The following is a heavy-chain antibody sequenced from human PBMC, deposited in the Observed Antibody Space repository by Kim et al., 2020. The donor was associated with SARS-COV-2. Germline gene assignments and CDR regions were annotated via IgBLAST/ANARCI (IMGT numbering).Heavy chain of an antibody. CDR3: EREFRQGWQYYYYGMDV. J-gene: IGHJ6*01. CDR1: GFTFSSYA. Sequence: GGSLRLSCAASGFTFSSYAMHWVRQAPGKGLEWVAVISYDGSNKYYADSVKGRFTISRDNSKNTLYLQMNSLRDEETAVYYCEREFRQGWQYYYYGMDV. CDR2: ISYDGSNK. V-gene: IGHV3-30-3*01. D-gene: IGHD6-19*01.